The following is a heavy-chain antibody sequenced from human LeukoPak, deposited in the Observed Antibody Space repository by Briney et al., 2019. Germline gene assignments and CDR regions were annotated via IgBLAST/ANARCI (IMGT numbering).Heavy chain of an antibody. CDR3: TTGRGALDI. CDR1: GFTFSIAW. V-gene: IGHV3-15*01. Sequence: TGGSLRLSCAASGFTFSIAWMSWVRQAPGKGLEWVGRIRSKTEGETTDYAAPVKGRFTISRDDPKNTLYLQMNSLKTEDTALYYCTTGRGALDIWGQGTMVTVSS. D-gene: IGHD3-10*01. J-gene: IGHJ3*02. CDR2: IRSKTEGETT.